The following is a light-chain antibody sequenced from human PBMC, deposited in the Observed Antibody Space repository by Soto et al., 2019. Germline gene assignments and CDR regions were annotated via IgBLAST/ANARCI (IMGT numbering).Light chain of an antibody. CDR1: SSDVGGYNY. V-gene: IGLV2-8*01. J-gene: IGLJ1*01. CDR2: EVS. Sequence: QSVLTLPPSASGSPGQSVTISCTGTSSDVGGYNYVSWYQQHPGKAPKLMIYEVSKRPSGVPDRFSGSKSGNTASLTVSGLQAEDEADYYCSSYAGSDYVFGTGTKVTVL. CDR3: SSYAGSDYV.